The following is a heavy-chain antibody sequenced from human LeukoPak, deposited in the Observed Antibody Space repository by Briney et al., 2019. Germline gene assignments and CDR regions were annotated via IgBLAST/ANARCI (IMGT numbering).Heavy chain of an antibody. V-gene: IGHV4-34*01. J-gene: IGHJ6*03. CDR1: GGSFSGYY. CDR3: ARPAGYGDYYYYYMDV. Sequence: SETLSLTCAVYGGSFSGYYWSWIRQPPGKGLEWIGEINHSGSTNHNPSLKSRVTISVDTSKNQFSLKLSPVTAADTAVYYCARPAGYGDYYYYYMDVWGKGTTVTVSS. CDR2: INHSGST. D-gene: IGHD5-12*01.